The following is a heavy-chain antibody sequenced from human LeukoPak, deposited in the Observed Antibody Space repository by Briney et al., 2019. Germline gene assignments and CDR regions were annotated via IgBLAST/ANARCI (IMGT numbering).Heavy chain of an antibody. Sequence: GASLRLSCAASGFSFSSYAMTWVRQAPGKGLEWVSSIDAGGGDTYHSDSVKGRFTISRDNSMNTLYLQMNSLRADDTAVYYCGRPTKYWLVRGNGVDVWGQGTTVTVSS. CDR2: IDAGGGDT. J-gene: IGHJ6*02. D-gene: IGHD6-19*01. CDR3: GRPTKYWLVRGNGVDV. CDR1: GFSFSSYA. V-gene: IGHV3-23*01.